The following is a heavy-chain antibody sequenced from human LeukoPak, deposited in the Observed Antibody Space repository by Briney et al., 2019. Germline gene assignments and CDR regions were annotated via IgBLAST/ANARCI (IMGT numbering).Heavy chain of an antibody. J-gene: IGHJ4*02. CDR1: GFTFNSYW. CDR3: AREGCSGGSCYFDY. Sequence: PGGSLRLSCAASGFTFNSYWMSWVRQAPGKGPEWVANIKQDRSEKYYVDSVKGRFTISRDNARNSLYLQMNSLRAEDTAVYYCAREGCSGGSCYFDYWGQGTLVTVSS. D-gene: IGHD2-15*01. V-gene: IGHV3-7*05. CDR2: IKQDRSEK.